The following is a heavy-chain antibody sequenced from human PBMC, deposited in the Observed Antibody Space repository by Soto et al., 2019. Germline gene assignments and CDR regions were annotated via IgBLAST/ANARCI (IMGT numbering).Heavy chain of an antibody. D-gene: IGHD6-13*01. CDR1: TDSSDSSTW. V-gene: IGHV4-4*02. CDR2: IYHSGTT. Sequence: QVQLQESGPGLEKPSETLSLTCDVSTDSSDSSTWWSWVRQPPGKGLEWIGEIYHSGTTNYNPSLTSRAAMSVDKSTKQFSLKLTSVTAADTAVYYCATSSWFSIDAWGQGTMVTVSS. CDR3: ATSSWFSIDA. J-gene: IGHJ3*01.